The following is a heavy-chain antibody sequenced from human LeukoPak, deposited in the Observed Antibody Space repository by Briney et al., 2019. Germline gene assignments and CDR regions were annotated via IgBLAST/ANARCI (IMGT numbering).Heavy chain of an antibody. J-gene: IGHJ4*02. Sequence: GGSLRLSCSASGFTFSTYWMSWVRQAPGKGLEWVANMKRDGSEIYYVDSVKGRFTISRDNSKNTLYLQLNSLTAEDTAAYYCAGGDRDPFDYWGQGTLVTVSS. CDR1: GFTFSTYW. CDR2: MKRDGSEI. V-gene: IGHV3-7*03. CDR3: AGGDRDPFDY. D-gene: IGHD2-21*02.